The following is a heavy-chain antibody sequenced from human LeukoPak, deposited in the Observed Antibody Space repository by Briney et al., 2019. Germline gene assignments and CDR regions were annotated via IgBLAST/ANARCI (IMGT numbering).Heavy chain of an antibody. D-gene: IGHD1-26*01. CDR1: GGSISSYY. Sequence: SETLSLTCTVSGGSISSYYWSWIRQPPGKGLEWIGYIYTSGSTNYNPSLKGRVTKSVDTSKNQFSLKLSSVTAADTAVYYCARLIVGATYYFDYWGQGTLVTVSS. V-gene: IGHV4-4*09. J-gene: IGHJ4*02. CDR2: IYTSGST. CDR3: ARLIVGATYYFDY.